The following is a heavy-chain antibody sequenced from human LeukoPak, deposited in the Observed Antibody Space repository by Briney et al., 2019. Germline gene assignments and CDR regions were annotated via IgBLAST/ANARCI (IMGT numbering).Heavy chain of an antibody. J-gene: IGHJ6*03. Sequence: QPGGSLRLSCAASGFTFDDYTMHWVRQAPGKGLEWVSLVSWDGGSTYYADSVKGRLTISRDNSKNSLYLQMNSLRTEDTALYYCAKNSRRYYDSSGEYYYYYMDVWGKGTTVTVSS. CDR1: GFTFDDYT. V-gene: IGHV3-43*01. D-gene: IGHD3-22*01. CDR3: AKNSRRYYDSSGEYYYYYMDV. CDR2: VSWDGGST.